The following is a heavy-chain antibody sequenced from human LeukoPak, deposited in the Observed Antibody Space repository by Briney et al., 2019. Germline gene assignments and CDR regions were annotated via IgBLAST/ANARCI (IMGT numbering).Heavy chain of an antibody. CDR1: GFDFRGSA. CDR3: TTLKGSATVTTEWYFDL. J-gene: IGHJ2*01. V-gene: IGHV3-73*01. Sequence: PGGSLRLSCAASGFDFRGSAMHWVRLVSGKGLEYIGRIRSKGNNYATTYAASVKVRFTLSRDDSKNTASLHMNSLKTEDTAVYYCTTLKGSATVTTEWYFDLWGRGTLVTVSS. CDR2: IRSKGNNYAT. D-gene: IGHD4-17*01.